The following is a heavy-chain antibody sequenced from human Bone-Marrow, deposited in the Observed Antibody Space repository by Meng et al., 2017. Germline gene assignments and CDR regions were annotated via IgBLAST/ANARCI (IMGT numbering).Heavy chain of an antibody. D-gene: IGHD5-18*01. J-gene: IGHJ5*02. CDR2: IYYSGST. Sequence: ESLKISCTVSGGSISSSSYYWGWIRQPPGKGLEWIGSIYYSGSTYYNPSLKSRVTISVDTSKNQFSLKLSSVTAADTAVYYCARDRRWIQLWFAHGWFDPWGQGTLVTVSS. CDR3: ARDRRWIQLWFAHGWFDP. CDR1: GGSISSSSYY. V-gene: IGHV4-39*07.